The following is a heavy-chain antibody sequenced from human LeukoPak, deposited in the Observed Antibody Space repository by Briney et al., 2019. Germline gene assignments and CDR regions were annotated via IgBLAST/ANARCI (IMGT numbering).Heavy chain of an antibody. D-gene: IGHD5/OR15-5a*01. J-gene: IGHJ4*02. CDR1: GFTFSSNG. CDR2: ISHGGGSST. Sequence: PGGSLRLSCAASGFTFSSNGMSWVRQAPGKGLEWVSAISHGGGSSTYYADSVKGRFTISRDNSKNTLYLEMNSLRVEDTAVYYCASRSTQPRTYWGQGTLVTVSS. V-gene: IGHV3-23*01. CDR3: ASRSTQPRTY.